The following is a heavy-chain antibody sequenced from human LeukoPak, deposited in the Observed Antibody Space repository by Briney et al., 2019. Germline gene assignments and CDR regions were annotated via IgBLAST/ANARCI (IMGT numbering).Heavy chain of an antibody. CDR1: GGSISSYY. CDR2: ICYTGST. J-gene: IGHJ6*02. D-gene: IGHD7-27*01. Sequence: SETLSLTCAVSGGSISSYYWSWIRQPPGKGLEWIGYICYTGSTNYNPSLKSRVSISLDTSKNQFSLKLNSMTTADTAVYYCATATLGKVYYYYGLDVWGQGTTVTVSS. V-gene: IGHV4-59*01. CDR3: ATATLGKVYYYYGLDV.